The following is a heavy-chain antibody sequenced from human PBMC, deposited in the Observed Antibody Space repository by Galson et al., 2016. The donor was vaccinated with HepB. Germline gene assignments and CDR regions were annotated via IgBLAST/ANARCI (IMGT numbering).Heavy chain of an antibody. D-gene: IGHD3-16*02. CDR1: GFTFGSSG. Sequence: SLRLSCAASGFTFGSSGMHWVRQAPGKGLEWVAGISKDGGNIYYVDSVKGRYTISRGNSQNMLYLQMNSLRVEDTAVYYCARVYYDYVWGSYRESHFDSWGQGTLVTVSS. V-gene: IGHV3-30*03. CDR2: ISKDGGNI. CDR3: ARVYYDYVWGSYRESHFDS. J-gene: IGHJ4*02.